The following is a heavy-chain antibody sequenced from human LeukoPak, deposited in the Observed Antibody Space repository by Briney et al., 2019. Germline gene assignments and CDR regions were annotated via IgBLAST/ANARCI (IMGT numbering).Heavy chain of an antibody. V-gene: IGHV3-11*04. Sequence: GGSLRLSCAASGFTFSDYYMSWIRQAPGKGLEGGSYISNSGSNIYYAESVKGRFTISRDNDKKSLYVQMKRLRGEDTAVYYSAKDYYRYSYGYGSDPNWFDPWGQGTLVTVSS. CDR1: GFTFSDYY. J-gene: IGHJ5*02. D-gene: IGHD5-18*01. CDR3: AKDYYRYSYGYGSDPNWFDP. CDR2: ISNSGSNI.